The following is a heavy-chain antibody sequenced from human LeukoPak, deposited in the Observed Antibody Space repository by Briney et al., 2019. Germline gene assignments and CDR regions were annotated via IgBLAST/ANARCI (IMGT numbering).Heavy chain of an antibody. CDR2: IYYSGST. CDR3: ARLSVGATFDY. V-gene: IGHV4-59*08. CDR1: GGSISSYY. D-gene: IGHD1-26*01. J-gene: IGHJ4*02. Sequence: PSETLSLTYTVSGGSISSYYWSWIRQPPGKGLEWIGYIYYSGSTNYNPSLKSRVTISVDTSKNQFSLKLSSVTAADTAVYYCARLSVGATFDYWGQGTLVTVSS.